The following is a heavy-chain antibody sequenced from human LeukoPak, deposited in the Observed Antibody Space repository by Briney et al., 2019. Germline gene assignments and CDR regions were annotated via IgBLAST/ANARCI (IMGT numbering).Heavy chain of an antibody. CDR1: GGSISSYY. Sequence: SETLSLTCTVSGGSISSYYWSWIRRPAGKGLEWIGRIYTSGSTNYNPSLKSRVTMSVDTSKNQFSLKLSSVTAADTAVYYCARDPEYSSSWYGPFDAFDIWGQGTMVTVSS. V-gene: IGHV4-4*07. J-gene: IGHJ3*02. CDR2: IYTSGST. D-gene: IGHD6-13*01. CDR3: ARDPEYSSSWYGPFDAFDI.